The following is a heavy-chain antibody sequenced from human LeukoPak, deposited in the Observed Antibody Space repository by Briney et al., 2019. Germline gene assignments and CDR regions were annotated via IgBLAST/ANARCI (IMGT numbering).Heavy chain of an antibody. V-gene: IGHV1-69*05. CDR2: IIPIFGTA. CDR1: GGTFSSYA. CDR3: ARGSLVSSSWFFDY. D-gene: IGHD6-13*01. J-gene: IGHJ4*02. Sequence: SVKVSCXASGGTFSSYAISWVRQAPGQGLEWMGRIIPIFGTANYAQKFQGRVTITTDESTSTAYMELSSLRSEDTAVYYCARGSLVSSSWFFDYWGQGTLVTVSS.